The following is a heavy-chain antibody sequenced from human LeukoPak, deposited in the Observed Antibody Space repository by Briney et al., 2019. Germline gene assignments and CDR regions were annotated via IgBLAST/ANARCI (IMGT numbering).Heavy chain of an antibody. CDR1: GGSISSYY. J-gene: IGHJ5*02. Sequence: PSETLSLTCTVSGGSISSYYWSWIRQPPGKGLEWIGYIYYSGSTNYNPSLKSRVTMSVDTSKNQFSLKLSSVTAADTAVYYCAREGSAGGIDPWGQGTLVTVSS. V-gene: IGHV4-59*01. D-gene: IGHD1-26*01. CDR2: IYYSGST. CDR3: AREGSAGGIDP.